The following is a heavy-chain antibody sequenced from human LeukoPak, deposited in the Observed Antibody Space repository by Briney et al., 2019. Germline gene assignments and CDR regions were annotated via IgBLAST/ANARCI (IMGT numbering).Heavy chain of an antibody. Sequence: PGGSLRPSCAASGFVFSTHSMNWVRQAPGKGLEWVSWISSSNGDIYYADSVRGRFTISRDDAKNSLYLQMNSLRAEDTAVYYCVRDADGGNSWFDSWGQGTLVTVSS. J-gene: IGHJ5*01. D-gene: IGHD4-23*01. CDR2: ISSSNGDI. V-gene: IGHV3-21*01. CDR3: VRDADGGNSWFDS. CDR1: GFVFSTHS.